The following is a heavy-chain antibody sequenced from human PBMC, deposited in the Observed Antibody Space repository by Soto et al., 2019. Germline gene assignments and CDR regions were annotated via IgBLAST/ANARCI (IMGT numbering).Heavy chain of an antibody. J-gene: IGHJ6*02. D-gene: IGHD5-18*01. CDR1: GGSFSCYY. CDR3: AREYSYGYYYYYGMDV. V-gene: IGHV4-34*01. CDR2: INHSGST. Sequence: SETLSLTCAVYGGSFSCYYWSWIRQPPGKGLEWIGEINHSGSTNYNPSLKSRVTISVDTSKNQFSLKLSSVTAADTAVYYCAREYSYGYYYYYGMDVWGQGTTVTVSS.